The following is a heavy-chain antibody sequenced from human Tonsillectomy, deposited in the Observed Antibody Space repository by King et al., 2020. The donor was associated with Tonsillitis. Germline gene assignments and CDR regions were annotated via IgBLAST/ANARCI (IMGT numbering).Heavy chain of an antibody. CDR1: SYTFTTYG. CDR2: ISADNGNT. Sequence: VQLVESGAEVKKPGASVKVSCKASSYTFTTYGINWVRQAPGQGLEWMGWISADNGNTNYAQRVQGRVTMTTDTSTSTAYMELRSLRSADTAVYYCARDDRYYSDSSDRYFQHWGQGTLVTVSS. J-gene: IGHJ1*01. V-gene: IGHV1-18*01. D-gene: IGHD3-22*01. CDR3: ARDDRYYSDSSDRYFQH.